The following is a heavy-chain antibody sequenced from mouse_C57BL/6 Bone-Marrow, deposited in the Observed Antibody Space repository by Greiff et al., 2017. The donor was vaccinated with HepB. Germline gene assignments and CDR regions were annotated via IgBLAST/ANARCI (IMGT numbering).Heavy chain of an antibody. V-gene: IGHV1-81*01. CDR3: ARRGHPYYGPPSMDY. CDR2: IYPRSGNT. Sequence: QVHVKQSGAELARPGASVKLSCKASGYTFTSYGMSWVKQRTGQGLEWIGEIYPRSGNTYYNEKFKGKATLTADKSSSTAYMELRSLTSEDSAVYFCARRGHPYYGPPSMDYWGQGTSVTVSS. D-gene: IGHD1-1*01. J-gene: IGHJ4*01. CDR1: GYTFTSYG.